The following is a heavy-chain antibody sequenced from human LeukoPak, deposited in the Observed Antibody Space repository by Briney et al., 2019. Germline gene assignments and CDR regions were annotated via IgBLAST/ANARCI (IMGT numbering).Heavy chain of an antibody. CDR3: ARASRYYDFWSGLDY. CDR1: GYTLTSYG. D-gene: IGHD3-3*01. V-gene: IGHV1-18*01. J-gene: IGHJ4*02. Sequence: ASVKVSCKASGYTLTSYGISWVRQAPGQGLEWMGWISAYNGNTNYAQKLQGRVTMTTDTSTSTAYMELRSLRSDDTAVYYCARASRYYDFWSGLDYWGQGTLVTVSS. CDR2: ISAYNGNT.